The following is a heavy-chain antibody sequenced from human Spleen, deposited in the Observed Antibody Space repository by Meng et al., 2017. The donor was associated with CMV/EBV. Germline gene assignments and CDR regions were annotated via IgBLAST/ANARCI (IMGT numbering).Heavy chain of an antibody. Sequence: GESLKISCAASGFTFSSYGMHWVRQAPGKGLEWVSSITSRSTKYYADSVKGRFTISRDNAQNSLYLQMDSLRAEDTAVYYCARSLVYCVSDFWGPGILVTVSS. CDR1: GFTFSSYG. V-gene: IGHV3-69-1*01. CDR3: ARSLVYCVSDF. CDR2: ITSRSTK. J-gene: IGHJ4*02. D-gene: IGHD2-21*01.